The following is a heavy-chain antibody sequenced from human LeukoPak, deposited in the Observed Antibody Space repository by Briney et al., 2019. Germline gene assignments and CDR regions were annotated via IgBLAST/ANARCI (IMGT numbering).Heavy chain of an antibody. V-gene: IGHV4-31*03. D-gene: IGHD6-13*01. J-gene: IGHJ4*02. Sequence: SETLSLTCTVSGGSISSGGYYWSWIRQHPGKGLEWIGYIYYSGSTYYNPSLKSRVTISVDTSKNQFSLKLSSVTAADTAVYYCARVKRRIAAAGTLLGFDYWGQGTLVTVSS. CDR2: IYYSGST. CDR1: GGSISSGGYY. CDR3: ARVKRRIAAAGTLLGFDY.